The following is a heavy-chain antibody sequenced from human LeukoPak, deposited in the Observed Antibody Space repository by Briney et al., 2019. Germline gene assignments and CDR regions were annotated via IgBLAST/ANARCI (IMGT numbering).Heavy chain of an antibody. Sequence: SGTLSLTCAVSGGSISSSNWWSWVRQPPGKGLEWIGEIYHSGSTNYNPSLKSRATISVDKSKNQFSLKLSSVTAADTAVYYCASGSRSDYYYGMDVWGKGTTVTVSS. CDR1: GGSISSSNW. V-gene: IGHV4-4*02. CDR2: IYHSGST. J-gene: IGHJ6*04. D-gene: IGHD6-19*01. CDR3: ASGSRSDYYYGMDV.